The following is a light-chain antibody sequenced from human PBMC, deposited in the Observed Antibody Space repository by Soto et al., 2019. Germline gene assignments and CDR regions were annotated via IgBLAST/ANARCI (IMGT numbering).Light chain of an antibody. CDR2: WTS. CDR3: QQHYNPHPYT. V-gene: IGKV4-1*01. CDR1: QSVLHSSNNKDY. Sequence: DIVVTQSPDSLAVSLGERATINCKTSQSVLHSSNNKDYIAWYQQKAGQPPKLLIYWTSTRESGVPDRFSGSGSGTDFTITISSLQAEDVAVYYCQQHYNPHPYTFGQGTKLEIK. J-gene: IGKJ2*01.